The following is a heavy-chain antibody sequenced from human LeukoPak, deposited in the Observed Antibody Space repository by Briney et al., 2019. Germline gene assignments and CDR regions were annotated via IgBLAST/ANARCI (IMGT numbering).Heavy chain of an antibody. Sequence: PSETVSLTCTVSGGSISSSSYYWGWLRQPPGRGLEGLGSIYYSGSTYYNPSLKSRVTISVDTSKNQFSLKLSSVTAADTAVYYCARLPRYCSGGSCYGGYFDYWGQGTLVTVSS. CDR3: ARLPRYCSGGSCYGGYFDY. J-gene: IGHJ4*02. D-gene: IGHD2-15*01. V-gene: IGHV4-39*01. CDR2: IYYSGST. CDR1: GGSISSSSYY.